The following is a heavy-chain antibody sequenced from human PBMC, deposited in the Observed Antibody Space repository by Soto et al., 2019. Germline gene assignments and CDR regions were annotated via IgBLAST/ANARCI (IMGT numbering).Heavy chain of an antibody. CDR2: ISGTAGTI. CDR1: GITFSDHY. D-gene: IGHD3-10*01. V-gene: IGHV3-11*01. Sequence: PGGSLRLSCEASGITFSDHYMTWIRQAPGKGLEWISYISGTAGTIYYADPVKGRFTISRDNAKNSLFLQLTSLTAEDTAVYYCARAPYYGSGTYYYYALDVWGQGTTVTVSS. CDR3: ARAPYYGSGTYYYYALDV. J-gene: IGHJ6*02.